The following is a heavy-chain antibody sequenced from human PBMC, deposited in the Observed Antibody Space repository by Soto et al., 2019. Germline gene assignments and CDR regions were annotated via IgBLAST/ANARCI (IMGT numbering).Heavy chain of an antibody. V-gene: IGHV3-30-3*01. CDR2: ISYDGSNK. Sequence: QVQLVESGGGVVQPGRSLRLSCAASGFTFSSYAMHWVRQAPGKGVEWVAVISYDGSNKYYADSVKGRFTISRDNSKNMLYLQMNSLRAEDTAVYYCARVPRSGGHYYYGMDVWGQGTTVTVSS. D-gene: IGHD3-10*01. CDR3: ARVPRSGGHYYYGMDV. CDR1: GFTFSSYA. J-gene: IGHJ6*02.